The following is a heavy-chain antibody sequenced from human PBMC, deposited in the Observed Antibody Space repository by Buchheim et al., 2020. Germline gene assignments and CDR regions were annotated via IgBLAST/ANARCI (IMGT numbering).Heavy chain of an antibody. CDR1: GFTFSSYA. V-gene: IGHV3-23*01. CDR2: ISGSGGST. J-gene: IGHJ4*02. D-gene: IGHD2-15*01. CDR3: AKDGFLLGRLVGY. Sequence: EVQLLESGGGLVQPGVSLRLSCAASGFTFSSYAMSCVRQAPGKGLEWVSAISGSGGSTYYADSVKGRFTISRDNYKHTLYLQMNILRAEDTAVDYCAKDGFLLGRLVGYWGQGTL.